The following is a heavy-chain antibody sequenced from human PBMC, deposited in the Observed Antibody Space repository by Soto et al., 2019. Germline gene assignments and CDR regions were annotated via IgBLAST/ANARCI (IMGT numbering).Heavy chain of an antibody. CDR2: ISYDGSNK. CDR3: AKDPRSYGDLNWFDP. D-gene: IGHD4-17*01. J-gene: IGHJ5*02. CDR1: GFTFSSYG. V-gene: IGHV3-30*18. Sequence: GGSLRLSCAASGFTFSSYGMHWVRQAPGKGLEWVAVISYDGSNKYYADSVKGRFTISRDNSKNTLYLQMNSLRAEDTAVYYCAKDPRSYGDLNWFDPWGQGTLVTVSS.